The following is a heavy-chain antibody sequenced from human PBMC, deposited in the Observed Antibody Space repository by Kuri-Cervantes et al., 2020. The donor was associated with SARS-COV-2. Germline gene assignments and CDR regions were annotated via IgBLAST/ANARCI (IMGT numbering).Heavy chain of an antibody. CDR1: GFSLTNDA. CDR3: AMGAANSYMDV. CDR2: ICYDGKNE. Sequence: GGSLRLSCGSSGFSLTNDAIRWVRQAPGKGLEWVSVICYDGKNEYYAGSVKVRFNISRDTSKNTVSLHMNSLHAEHTAMYYCAMGAANSYMDVWGRGTTVTVSS. V-gene: IGHV3-33*01. D-gene: IGHD3-16*01. J-gene: IGHJ6*03.